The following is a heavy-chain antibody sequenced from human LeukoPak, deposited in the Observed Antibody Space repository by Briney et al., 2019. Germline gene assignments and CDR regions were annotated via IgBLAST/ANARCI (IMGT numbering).Heavy chain of an antibody. D-gene: IGHD6-13*01. CDR3: AREGYSSNWYDY. CDR1: GGSISSHY. CDR2: ISYTGTT. J-gene: IGHJ5*01. Sequence: SETLSLTCTVSGGSISSHYWAWIRQPPGKGLEWIGYISYTGTTNYNPSLKSRVTISVDTSKNQFSLKLRSVTAADTAVYYCAREGYSSNWYDYWGQGTLVTVSS. V-gene: IGHV4-59*11.